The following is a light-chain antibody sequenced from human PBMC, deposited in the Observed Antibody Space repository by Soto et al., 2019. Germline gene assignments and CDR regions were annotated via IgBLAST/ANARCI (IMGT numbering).Light chain of an antibody. J-gene: IGKJ1*01. CDR1: QSISYW. V-gene: IGKV1-5*03. CDR3: HQYNSYPWT. CDR2: KAS. Sequence: DLQMTQSPSTLSASVGDRVTITCRASQSISYWLAWYQQKPGKAPKLLIYKASILESGVPSRFGGSGSGTEFTLTISSLQPDDFATYYCHQYNSYPWTFGQGTKVEIK.